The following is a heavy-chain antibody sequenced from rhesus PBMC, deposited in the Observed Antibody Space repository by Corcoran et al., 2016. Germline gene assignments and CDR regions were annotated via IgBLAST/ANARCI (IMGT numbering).Heavy chain of an antibody. CDR2: YRNNGGRT. V-gene: IGHV3-59*01. D-gene: IGHD6-25*01. Sequence: EVQLVESGGGLAKPGGSLRLSCAASGFTFSDHSMHWVRQASGKGREWVTGYRNNGGRTGRQDSVKGRVTISRENAKNTLYLQMDSLRAEDTAVYDCAGAKGGSWNPFDSWGQGVLVTVSS. J-gene: IGHJ4*01. CDR3: AGAKGGSWNPFDS. CDR1: GFTFSDHS.